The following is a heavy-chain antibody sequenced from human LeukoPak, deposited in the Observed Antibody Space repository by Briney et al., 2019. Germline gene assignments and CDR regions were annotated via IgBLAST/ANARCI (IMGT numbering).Heavy chain of an antibody. J-gene: IGHJ4*02. D-gene: IGHD3-22*01. CDR1: GFTFSSYA. CDR2: ISYDGSNK. CDR3: ARDSYYYDSSGYGYYFDY. Sequence: GGSLRLSCAASGFTFSSYAMHWVRQAPGKGLEWVAVISYDGSNKYYADSVKGRFTISRDNSKNTLYLQMNSLRAEDTAVYYCARDSYYYDSSGYGYYFDYWGQGTLVTVSS. V-gene: IGHV3-30*01.